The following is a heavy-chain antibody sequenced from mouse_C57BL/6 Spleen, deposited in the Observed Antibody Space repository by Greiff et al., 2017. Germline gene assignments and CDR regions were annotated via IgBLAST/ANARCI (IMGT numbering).Heavy chain of an antibody. CDR2: SRNKANDYTT. D-gene: IGHD1-1*01. Sequence: EVQGVESGGGLVQSGRSLRLSCATSGFTFSDFYMEWVRQAPGKGLEWIAASRNKANDYTTEYSASVKGRFIVSRDTSQSILYLQMNALRAEDTAIYYCARDGDYYGSRYFDVWGTGTTVTVSS. J-gene: IGHJ1*03. V-gene: IGHV7-1*01. CDR1: GFTFSDFY. CDR3: ARDGDYYGSRYFDV.